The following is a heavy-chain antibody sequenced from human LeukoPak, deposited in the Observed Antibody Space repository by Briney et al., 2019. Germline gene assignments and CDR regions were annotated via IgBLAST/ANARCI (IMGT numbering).Heavy chain of an antibody. J-gene: IGHJ4*02. Sequence: ASVKVSCKASGYTFTSYYIHWVRQAPGQGLEWMGIINPSGGSTSYAQKFQGRVTMTRDTSTSTVYMELSSLRSEDTAVYYCARVAPLLYYYDSSGYFDYWGQGTLVTVSS. V-gene: IGHV1-46*01. CDR1: GYTFTSYY. CDR3: ARVAPLLYYYDSSGYFDY. CDR2: INPSGGST. D-gene: IGHD3-22*01.